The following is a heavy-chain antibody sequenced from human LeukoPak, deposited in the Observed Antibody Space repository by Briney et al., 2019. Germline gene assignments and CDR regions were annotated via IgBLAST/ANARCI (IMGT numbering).Heavy chain of an antibody. J-gene: IGHJ4*02. V-gene: IGHV1-8*03. Sequence: ASVKVSCKASGYTFTNYGITWVRQATGQGLEWMGWMNPNSGNTGYAQKFQGRVTITRNTSISTAYMELSSLRSEDTAVYYCARVGSGGSCYSFDYWGQGTLVTVSS. CDR1: GYTFTNYG. CDR2: MNPNSGNT. D-gene: IGHD2-15*01. CDR3: ARVGSGGSCYSFDY.